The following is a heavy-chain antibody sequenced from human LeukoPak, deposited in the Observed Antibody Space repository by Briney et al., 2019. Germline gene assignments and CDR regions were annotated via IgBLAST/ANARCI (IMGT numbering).Heavy chain of an antibody. V-gene: IGHV1-2*02. CDR2: INPNSGGT. D-gene: IGHD4-17*01. Sequence: ASVKVSCKASGYTLTGYYMHWVRQAPGQGLEWMGWINPNSGGTNYAQKFQGRVTMTRDTSISTAYMELSRLRSDDTAVYYCARVVPMTTVTTGRWGFDYWGQGTLVTVSS. J-gene: IGHJ4*02. CDR1: GYTLTGYY. CDR3: ARVVPMTTVTTGRWGFDY.